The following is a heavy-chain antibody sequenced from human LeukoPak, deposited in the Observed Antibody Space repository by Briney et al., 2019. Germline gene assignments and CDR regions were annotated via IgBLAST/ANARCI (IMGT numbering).Heavy chain of an antibody. V-gene: IGHV3-30*18. D-gene: IGHD4-17*01. J-gene: IGHJ6*03. Sequence: PGRSLRLSCAASGFTFSSYGMHWVRQAPGKGLEWVAVISYDGSNKYYADSVKGRFTISRDNSKNTLYLQMNSLRAEDTAVYYCAKIPYGDYLLDYYYYMDVWGKGTTVTISS. CDR1: GFTFSSYG. CDR3: AKIPYGDYLLDYYYYMDV. CDR2: ISYDGSNK.